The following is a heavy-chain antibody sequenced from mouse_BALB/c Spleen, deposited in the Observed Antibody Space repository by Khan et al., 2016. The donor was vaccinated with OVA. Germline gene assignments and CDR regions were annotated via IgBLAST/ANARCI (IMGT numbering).Heavy chain of an antibody. J-gene: IGHJ3*01. D-gene: IGHD2-14*01. V-gene: IGHV1-4*01. CDR3: ERAGSYRRSDGWFAY. Sequence: QVQLKQSGPELVRPGASLKMSCKASGYTFTSYTIHWVRQKPGLTLEWIGHINPSNDYTNYNQKFKDKATLNVDKSSSTAYMQLSSLTSEDSAVYYCERAGSYRRSDGWFAYWGQGTLVTVSA. CDR2: INPSNDYT. CDR1: GYTFTSYT.